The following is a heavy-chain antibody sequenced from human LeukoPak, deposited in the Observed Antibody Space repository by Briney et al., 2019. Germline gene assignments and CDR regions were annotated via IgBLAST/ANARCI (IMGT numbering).Heavy chain of an antibody. CDR1: GFTFSTYE. CDR3: ARGPSVGSGWSPDY. J-gene: IGHJ4*02. V-gene: IGHV3-48*03. Sequence: GGSLRLSCAASGFTFSTYEMNWVRQAPGKGLEWLSYISSSGSTIYYADSVKGRFTISRDNAKNSLFLQMNSLRAEDTAIYYCARGPSVGSGWSPDYWGQGTLVTASS. CDR2: ISSSGSTI. D-gene: IGHD6-19*01.